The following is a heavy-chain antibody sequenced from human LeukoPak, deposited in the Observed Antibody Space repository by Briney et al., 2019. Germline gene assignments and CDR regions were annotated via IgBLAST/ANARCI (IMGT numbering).Heavy chain of an antibody. CDR1: GFTFSSYG. CDR3: AREGHYFDS. Sequence: PGGSLRLSCAASGFTFSSYGMHWVRQAPGKGLEWVSLIYSGGDTYHADSVRGRFTLSRDNSKNTLYLQMNSLRAEDTAVYYCAREGHYFDSWGQGTLVTVSS. V-gene: IGHV3-66*01. CDR2: IYSGGDT. J-gene: IGHJ4*02.